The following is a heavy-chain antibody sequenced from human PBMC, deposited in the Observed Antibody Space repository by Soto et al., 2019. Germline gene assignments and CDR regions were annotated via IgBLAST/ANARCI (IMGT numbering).Heavy chain of an antibody. V-gene: IGHV3-30-3*01. Sequence: QVQLVESGGGVGQPGRSLRLSCAASGFTLNNYAMHWVRQSPGKGREWVAVLHGTHEYYADSVKGRFTISRDDSKNTLYLQMNSLRSDDTAVYYCAREEDLSARYCDSWGQGTLVTVSS. J-gene: IGHJ4*02. CDR3: AREEDLSARYCDS. D-gene: IGHD1-20*01. CDR1: GFTLNNYA. CDR2: LHGTHE.